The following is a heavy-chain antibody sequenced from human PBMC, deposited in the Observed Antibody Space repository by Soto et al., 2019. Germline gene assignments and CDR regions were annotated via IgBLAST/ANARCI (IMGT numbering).Heavy chain of an antibody. V-gene: IGHV4-34*01. CDR2: INHSGST. D-gene: IGHD6-6*01. J-gene: IGHJ2*01. CDR1: GGSFSGYY. Sequence: QVQLQQWGAGLLKPSETLSLTCAVYGGSFSGYYWSWIRQPPGKGLEWIGEINHSGSTNYNPSLKIRVPISVDTSKNQFSLKLSSVTAADTAVYYCASEYSSSSSRGESLGYFDLWGRGTLVTVSS. CDR3: ASEYSSSSSRGESLGYFDL.